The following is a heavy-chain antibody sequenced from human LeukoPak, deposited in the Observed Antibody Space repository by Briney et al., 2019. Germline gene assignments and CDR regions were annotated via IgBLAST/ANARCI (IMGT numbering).Heavy chain of an antibody. V-gene: IGHV3-48*01. CDR2: ISSSSSTI. CDR3: ARRDWNDY. Sequence: PGGSLRLSCAASGFTFSSYEMNWVRQAPGKGLEWVSYISSSSSTIYYADSVKGRFTISRDNAKNSLYLQMNSLRAEDTAVYYCARRDWNDYWGQGTLVTVSS. J-gene: IGHJ4*02. CDR1: GFTFSSYE. D-gene: IGHD2-21*01.